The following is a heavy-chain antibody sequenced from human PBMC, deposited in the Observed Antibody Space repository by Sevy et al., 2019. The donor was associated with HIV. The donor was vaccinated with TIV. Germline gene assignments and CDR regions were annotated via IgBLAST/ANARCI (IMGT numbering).Heavy chain of an antibody. CDR2: ISGSGDIT. CDR1: GVTFSRFA. Sequence: GGSLRLSCAASGVTFSRFAMSWVRQAPGKGLEWVSIISGSGDITYYEQSVKGRFTISRDNSKNTLSLQMNGRRAEDTAIYFCAKPARISELGQFDYWGQGTLVTVSS. CDR3: AKPARISELGQFDY. D-gene: IGHD6-13*01. V-gene: IGHV3-23*01. J-gene: IGHJ4*02.